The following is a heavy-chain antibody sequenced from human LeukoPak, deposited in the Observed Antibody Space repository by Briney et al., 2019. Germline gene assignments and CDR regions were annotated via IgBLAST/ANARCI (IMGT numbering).Heavy chain of an antibody. Sequence: ASVKVSCKASGYTFTSYYMHWVRQAPGQGVEWMGIINPSGGSTSYAQKFQGRVTMTRDTSTSTVYMELSSLRSEDTAVYYCARTIRQKDGYNYYYGMDVWGQGTTVTVSS. V-gene: IGHV1-46*01. CDR1: GYTFTSYY. J-gene: IGHJ6*02. CDR3: ARTIRQKDGYNYYYGMDV. CDR2: INPSGGST. D-gene: IGHD3-3*02.